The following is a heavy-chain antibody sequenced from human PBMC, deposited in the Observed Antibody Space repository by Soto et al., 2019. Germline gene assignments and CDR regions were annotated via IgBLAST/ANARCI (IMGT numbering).Heavy chain of an antibody. J-gene: IGHJ5*02. CDR1: GFTFSSYG. V-gene: IGHV3-30*18. D-gene: IGHD3-22*01. Sequence: QVQLVESGGGAVQPGRSLRLSCAASGFTFSSYGMHWVRQAPGKGLEWVAVISYDGSNKYYADSVKGRFTISRDNSKNTLYLQMNSLRAEDTAVYYCAKDLVALAVVSWFDPWGQGTLVTVSS. CDR2: ISYDGSNK. CDR3: AKDLVALAVVSWFDP.